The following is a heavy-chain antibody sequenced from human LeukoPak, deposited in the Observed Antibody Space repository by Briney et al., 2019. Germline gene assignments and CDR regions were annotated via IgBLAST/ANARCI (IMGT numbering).Heavy chain of an antibody. J-gene: IGHJ6*03. Sequence: ASVKVSCKASGYTFTGYYMHWVRQAPGQGLEWMGWINPNSGGTNYAQKFQGRVTITADESTSTAYMELSSLRSEDTAVYYCARGSYGSGSYYPYYYYYMDVWGKGTTVTISS. V-gene: IGHV1-2*02. CDR3: ARGSYGSGSYYPYYYYYMDV. CDR2: INPNSGGT. D-gene: IGHD3-10*01. CDR1: GYTFTGYY.